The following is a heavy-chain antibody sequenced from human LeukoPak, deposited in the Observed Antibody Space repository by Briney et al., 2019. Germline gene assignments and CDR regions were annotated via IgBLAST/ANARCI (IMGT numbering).Heavy chain of an antibody. V-gene: IGHV4-34*01. CDR3: ASEYIAAAAHRNWFDP. D-gene: IGHD6-13*01. Sequence: PSETLSLTCAVYGGSFSGYYWSWVRQPPGKGLEWIGEINHSGSTNYNPSLKSRGTISVDTAKNQFSLKLSPVTAADTAVYSCASEYIAAAAHRNWFDPWGQGTLVTASS. CDR1: GGSFSGYY. CDR2: INHSGST. J-gene: IGHJ5*02.